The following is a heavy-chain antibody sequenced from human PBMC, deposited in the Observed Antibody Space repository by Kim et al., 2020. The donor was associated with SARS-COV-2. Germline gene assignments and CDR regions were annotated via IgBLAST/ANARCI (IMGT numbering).Heavy chain of an antibody. CDR3: ARAGGVWFGEVSVDY. CDR1: GFTFSSYA. J-gene: IGHJ4*01. CDR2: ISYDGSNK. Sequence: GGSLRLSCAASGFTFSSYAMHWVRQAPGKGLEWVAVISYDGSNKYYADSVKGRFTISRDNSKNTLYLQMNSLRAEDTAVYYCARAGGVWFGEVSVDYWGQEPWSPSPQ. D-gene: IGHD3-10*01. V-gene: IGHV3-30*04.